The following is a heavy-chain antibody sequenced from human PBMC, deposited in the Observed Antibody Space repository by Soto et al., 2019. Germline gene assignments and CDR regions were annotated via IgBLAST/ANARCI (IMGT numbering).Heavy chain of an antibody. D-gene: IGHD3-22*01. CDR3: ARRRYYDSSGYGHYYYYGMDV. CDR2: IYPGDSDT. CDR1: GYNFNTYW. J-gene: IGHJ6*02. Sequence: GESLKISCKASGYNFNTYWIGWLRQMPGEGLEWVGIIYPGDSDTRYSPSFLGLVTISVDKSITTAYVRWSSLKASDTAMYYCARRRYYDSSGYGHYYYYGMDVWGQGTRVTVSS. V-gene: IGHV5-51*01.